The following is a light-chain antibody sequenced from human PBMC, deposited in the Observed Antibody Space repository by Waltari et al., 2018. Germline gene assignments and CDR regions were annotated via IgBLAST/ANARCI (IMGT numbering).Light chain of an antibody. CDR2: GNS. CDR3: QSYDSSLSGSV. CDR1: SSNIGAGSA. J-gene: IGLJ2*01. V-gene: IGLV1-40*01. Sequence: QSVLTQPPSVSGAPGQRVTISCTGSSSNIGAGSAVHWYQQLPGTAPKHLIYGNSNRPSGVPYRFSGSKSGTSASLAITGLQAEDEADYYCQSYDSSLSGSVFGGGTKLTVL.